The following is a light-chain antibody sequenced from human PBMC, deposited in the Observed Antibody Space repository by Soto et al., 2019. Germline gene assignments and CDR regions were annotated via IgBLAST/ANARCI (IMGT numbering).Light chain of an antibody. V-gene: IGKV1-9*01. CDR1: QGISSY. Sequence: DIQLTQSPSFLSASLGDRVTITCRASQGISSYLAWYQQGPGKAPKLLIYAASTLQSGVPSRFSGSGSGTEFTLTISSLQPEDFATYYCQQFNSYPHTFGQGTKLEIK. J-gene: IGKJ2*01. CDR3: QQFNSYPHT. CDR2: AAS.